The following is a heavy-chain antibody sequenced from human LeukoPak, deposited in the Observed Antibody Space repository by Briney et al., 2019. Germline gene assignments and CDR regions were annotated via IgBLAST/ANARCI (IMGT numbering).Heavy chain of an antibody. CDR1: GGSISSSSYY. D-gene: IGHD1-26*01. Sequence: SETLSLTCTVSGGSISSSSYYWGWIRQPPGKGLEWIGSIYYSGSTYYNPSLKSRVTISVDTSKNLFSLKLSSVTAADTAVYYCARHEFYGSYYFDYWGQGTLVTVSS. J-gene: IGHJ4*02. CDR3: ARHEFYGSYYFDY. V-gene: IGHV4-39*01. CDR2: IYYSGST.